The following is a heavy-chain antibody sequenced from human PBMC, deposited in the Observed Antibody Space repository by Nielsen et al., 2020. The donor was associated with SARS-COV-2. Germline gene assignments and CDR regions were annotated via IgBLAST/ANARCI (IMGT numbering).Heavy chain of an antibody. CDR2: IWYDGSNK. J-gene: IGHJ3*02. D-gene: IGHD2-2*01. CDR1: GFTFSSYG. V-gene: IGHV3-33*08. Sequence: GESLKISCAASGFTFSSYGMHWVRQAPGKGLEWVAVIWYDGSNKYYADSVKGRFTISRDNSKNTLYLQMNSLRAEDTAVYYCARWGSTRINLDDAFDIWGQGTMVTVSS. CDR3: ARWGSTRINLDDAFDI.